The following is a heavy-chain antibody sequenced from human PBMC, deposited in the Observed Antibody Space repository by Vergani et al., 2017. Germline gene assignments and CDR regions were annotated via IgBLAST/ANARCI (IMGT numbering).Heavy chain of an antibody. CDR1: GGSLSSSNW. V-gene: IGHV4-4*03. Sequence: QVQLQESGPGLVKPPGTLSLTCAVSGGSLSSSNWWSWVRQPPGKGLEWIGEIYHSGSTNYNPSLKSRVTISVDKSKNQFSLKLSSVTAADTAVYYCAREGTYYYDSSGYPYWGQGTLVTVSS. CDR2: IYHSGST. CDR3: AREGTYYYDSSGYPY. D-gene: IGHD3-22*01. J-gene: IGHJ4*02.